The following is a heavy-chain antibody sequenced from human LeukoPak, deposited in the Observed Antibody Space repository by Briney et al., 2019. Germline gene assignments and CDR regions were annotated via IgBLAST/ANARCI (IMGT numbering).Heavy chain of an antibody. D-gene: IGHD2-2*01. V-gene: IGHV3-49*04. CDR3: TSVYCSSTSCQGGYWFDP. CDR2: IRSKAHGGTT. J-gene: IGHJ5*02. Sequence: PGRSLRLSCTASGFTFGDYAMSWVRQAPGKGLEWVGFIRSKAHGGTTEYAASVKGRFTISRDDSKSIAYLQMNSLKTEDTAVYYCTSVYCSSTSCQGGYWFDPWGQGTLVTVSS. CDR1: GFTFGDYA.